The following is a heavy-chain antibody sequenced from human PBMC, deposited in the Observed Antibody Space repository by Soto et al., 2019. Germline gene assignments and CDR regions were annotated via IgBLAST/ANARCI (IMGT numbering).Heavy chain of an antibody. D-gene: IGHD6-13*01. V-gene: IGHV4-39*01. Sequence: QLQLQESGPGLVKPSETLSLTCTVSGGSISSSSYYWGWIRQPPGKGLEWIGSIYYSGSTYYNPSLKSRVTISVDTSKNQFSLKLSSVTAADTAVYYCARHSGQQLVRFDPWGQGTLVTVSS. J-gene: IGHJ5*02. CDR1: GGSISSSSYY. CDR3: ARHSGQQLVRFDP. CDR2: IYYSGST.